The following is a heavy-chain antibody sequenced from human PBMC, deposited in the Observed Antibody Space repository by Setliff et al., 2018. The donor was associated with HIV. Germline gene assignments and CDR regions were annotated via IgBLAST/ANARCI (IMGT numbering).Heavy chain of an antibody. CDR3: ARVNDILLGYWVGYFDY. CDR2: ISAYNGNT. V-gene: IGHV1-18*01. Sequence: ASVKVSCKASGYTLRRHGISWVRQAPGQGLEWMGWISAYNGNTNYAQKFQGRVTLTTNTSTSTAYMELRSLRSDDTAVYYCARVNDILLGYWVGYFDYWGQGTLVTVSS. CDR1: GYTLRRHG. J-gene: IGHJ4*02. D-gene: IGHD2-8*01.